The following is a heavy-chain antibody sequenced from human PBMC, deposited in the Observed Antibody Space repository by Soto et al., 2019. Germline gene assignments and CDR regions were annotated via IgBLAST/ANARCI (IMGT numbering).Heavy chain of an antibody. V-gene: IGHV3-33*01. D-gene: IGHD3-3*01. CDR1: GFTFSSHG. CDR2: IWYDGSKR. CDR3: ATMVFGVISYGLDV. Sequence: PXGSLRLSCAASGFTFSSHGMHWVRHSPGKGLEWLTVIWYDGSKRYYVDSVKGRFTISRDNSENTLYLQMNSLTAEDTAVYYCATMVFGVISYGLDVWGQGTTVTVSS. J-gene: IGHJ6*02.